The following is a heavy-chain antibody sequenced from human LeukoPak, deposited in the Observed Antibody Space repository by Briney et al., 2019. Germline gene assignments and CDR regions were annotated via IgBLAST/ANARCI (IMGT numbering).Heavy chain of an antibody. J-gene: IGHJ4*02. CDR3: ARSNHGCHDY. D-gene: IGHD4-11*01. Sequence: GGSLRLSCAASGFTFSSYWMHWVRQAPGKGLVWVSRINNAGSSTPYADSVKGRFTISRDNAKNTLYLQMNSLRAEDTAVYYCARSNHGCHDYWGQGTLVTVSS. V-gene: IGHV3-74*01. CDR1: GFTFSSYW. CDR2: INNAGSST.